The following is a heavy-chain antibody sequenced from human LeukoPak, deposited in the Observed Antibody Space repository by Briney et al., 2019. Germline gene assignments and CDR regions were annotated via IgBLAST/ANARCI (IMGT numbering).Heavy chain of an antibody. CDR3: ARDIVGARFDY. J-gene: IGHJ4*02. Sequence: ASETLSLTCTVSGGSISSGGYYWSWIRQPPGKGLEWIGYIYHSGSTYYNPSLKSRVTISVDRSKNQFSLKLSSVTAADTAVYYCARDIVGARFDYWGQGTLVTVSS. D-gene: IGHD1-26*01. V-gene: IGHV4-30-2*01. CDR2: IYHSGST. CDR1: GGSISSGGYY.